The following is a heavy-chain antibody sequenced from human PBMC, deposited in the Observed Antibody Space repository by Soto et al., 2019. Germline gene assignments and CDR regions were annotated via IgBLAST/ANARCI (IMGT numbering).Heavy chain of an antibody. D-gene: IGHD1-26*01. J-gene: IGHJ6*02. V-gene: IGHV3-74*01. CDR1: GFTFSIYW. CDR2: IDNAGSSA. CDR3: TRVGGSVSGMDV. Sequence: GGSLRLSCAASGFTFSIYWMHWVRQAPGKGPVWVSRIDNAGSSARYADSVKGRFTISRDNAKNAAYLQMNSLRAEDRAVYYCTRVGGSVSGMDVWGQGTTVTVSS.